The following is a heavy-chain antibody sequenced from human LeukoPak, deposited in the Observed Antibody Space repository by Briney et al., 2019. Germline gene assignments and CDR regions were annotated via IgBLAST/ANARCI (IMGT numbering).Heavy chain of an antibody. CDR2: IYYSGST. V-gene: IGHV4-61*08. J-gene: IGHJ4*02. CDR1: GGSISSGDYY. D-gene: IGHD6-19*01. CDR3: ARRYSSGWYPFDY. Sequence: SETLSLTCTVSGGSISSGDYYWSWIRQPPGKGVEWIGYIYYSGSTNYNPSLKSRVTISVDTSKNQFSLKLSSVTAADTAVYYCARRYSSGWYPFDYWGQGTLVTVSS.